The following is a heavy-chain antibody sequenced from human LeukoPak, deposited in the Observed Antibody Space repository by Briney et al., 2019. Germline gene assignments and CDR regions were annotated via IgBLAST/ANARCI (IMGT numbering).Heavy chain of an antibody. Sequence: GGSLRLSCAASGLTFSSYAMSWVRQAPGKGLEWVSAISGSGGSTYYADSVKDRFTISRDNSKNTLYLQMNSLRAEDTAVYYCAKDYCSSTSCYYGYYFDYWGQGTLVTVSS. CDR3: AKDYCSSTSCYYGYYFDY. J-gene: IGHJ4*02. D-gene: IGHD2-2*01. CDR2: ISGSGGST. V-gene: IGHV3-23*01. CDR1: GLTFSSYA.